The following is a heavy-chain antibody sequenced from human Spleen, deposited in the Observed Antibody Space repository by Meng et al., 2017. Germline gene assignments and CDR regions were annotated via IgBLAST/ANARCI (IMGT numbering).Heavy chain of an antibody. CDR2: ISTYNGNT. V-gene: IGHV1-18*01. D-gene: IGHD2-2*01. CDR1: GGTFSSYA. Sequence: ASVKVSCKASGGTFSSYAISWVRQAPGQGLEWMAWISTYNGNTNYAQKFQDRVTMTTDRSTTTAYMELRSLRSDDTAVYYCARGSVGGDFDPWGQGTLVTVSS. CDR3: ARGSVGGDFDP. J-gene: IGHJ5*02.